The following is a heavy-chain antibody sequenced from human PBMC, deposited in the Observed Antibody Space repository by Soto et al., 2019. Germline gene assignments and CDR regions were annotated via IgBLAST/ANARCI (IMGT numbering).Heavy chain of an antibody. CDR3: AAGSPYVLRYFDWLLGGPYYYGMDV. J-gene: IGHJ6*02. V-gene: IGHV1-58*02. Sequence: GASVKVSCKASGFTFASSAMQWVRQARGQRLEWIGWIVVGSGNTNYAQKFQERVTITRDMSTSTAYMELSSLRSEDTAVYYCAAGSPYVLRYFDWLLGGPYYYGMDVWGQGTTVTVSS. D-gene: IGHD3-9*01. CDR1: GFTFASSA. CDR2: IVVGSGNT.